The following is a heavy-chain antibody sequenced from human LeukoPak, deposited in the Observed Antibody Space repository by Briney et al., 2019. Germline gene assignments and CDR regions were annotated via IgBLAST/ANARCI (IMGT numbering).Heavy chain of an antibody. Sequence: GASVKVSCKASGGTFSSYAISWVRQAPGQGLEWMGGIIPIFGTANCAQKFQGRVTITADESTSTAYMELSSLRSEDTAVYYCASNDYGDYAAGASAFDIWGQGTMVTVSS. CDR1: GGTFSSYA. CDR2: IIPIFGTA. V-gene: IGHV1-69*13. J-gene: IGHJ3*02. D-gene: IGHD4-17*01. CDR3: ASNDYGDYAAGASAFDI.